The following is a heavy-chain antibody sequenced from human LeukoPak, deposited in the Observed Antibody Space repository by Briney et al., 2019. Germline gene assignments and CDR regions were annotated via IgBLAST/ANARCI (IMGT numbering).Heavy chain of an antibody. V-gene: IGHV3-30-3*01. D-gene: IGHD3-10*01. CDR2: ISYDGSNK. Sequence: GRSLRFSCAASGFTFSSYALHWVRQAPGKGLEWVSVISYDGSNKYYADSVKGRFTISRDNSENTLYLQMNSLRAEDTALYYCARVNQQYYYGSGIYRFYYYGMDVWGQGTTVTVSS. CDR1: GFTFSSYA. CDR3: ARVNQQYYYGSGIYRFYYYGMDV. J-gene: IGHJ6*02.